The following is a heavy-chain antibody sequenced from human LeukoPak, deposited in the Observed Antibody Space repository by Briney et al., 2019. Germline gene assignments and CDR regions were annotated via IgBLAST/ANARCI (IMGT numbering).Heavy chain of an antibody. J-gene: IGHJ6*03. Sequence: PGGSLRLSCAASGFAFSSYWMHWVRQAPGKGLVWVSRIHSDGSTTSYADSVKGRFTTSRDNAKNTLYVQMNSLRAEDTAVYYCAKDQGDSGSTLPYYYYYMDVWGKGTTVTVSS. D-gene: IGHD1-26*01. CDR2: IHSDGSTT. CDR1: GFAFSSYW. CDR3: AKDQGDSGSTLPYYYYYMDV. V-gene: IGHV3-74*01.